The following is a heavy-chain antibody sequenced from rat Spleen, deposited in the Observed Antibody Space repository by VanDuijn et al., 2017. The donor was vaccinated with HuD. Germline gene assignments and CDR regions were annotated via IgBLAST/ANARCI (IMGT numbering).Heavy chain of an antibody. D-gene: IGHD1-9*01. V-gene: IGHV5-19*01. Sequence: EVQLVESGGGLFQPGRSLKLSCVASGFTFSNYGMHWIRQAPTKGLEWVASISPSGGSTYYRDSVKGRFTISRDNAKSTLYLQMDSLRSEDTATYYCATEYYGYTYWYFDFWGPGTMVTVSS. CDR3: ATEYYGYTYWYFDF. CDR2: ISPSGGST. J-gene: IGHJ1*01. CDR1: GFTFSNYG.